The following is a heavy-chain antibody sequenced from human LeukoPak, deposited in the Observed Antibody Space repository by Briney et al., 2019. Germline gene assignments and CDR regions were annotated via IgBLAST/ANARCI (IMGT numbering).Heavy chain of an antibody. CDR3: ATSYYDYDRWDY. CDR2: IYYTGST. D-gene: IGHD3-16*01. CDR1: GGSISSYY. V-gene: IGHV4-59*01. J-gene: IGHJ4*02. Sequence: SETLSLTCTVSGGSISSYYWNWTRQPPGKGLEWIGYIYYTGSTNYNPSLKSRVTISVDTSKNQFSLKLSSVTAADTAVYYCATSYYDYDRWDYWGQGTLVTVSS.